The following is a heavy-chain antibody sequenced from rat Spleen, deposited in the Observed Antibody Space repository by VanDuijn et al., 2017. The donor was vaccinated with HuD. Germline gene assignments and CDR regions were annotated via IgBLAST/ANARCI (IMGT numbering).Heavy chain of an antibody. CDR2: INKDSSTI. Sequence: EVQLVESNGGLVQPGRSLKLSCAASGFNFNEYWMGWVRQAPGKGLEWIGEINKDSSTIKYIPSLKDKLIVSRDNAQNTMYLKMSKLGTEDTAIYYCVRETVGVEYWGQGVMVTVSS. D-gene: IGHD4-3*01. CDR3: VRETVGVEY. J-gene: IGHJ2*01. CDR1: GFNFNEYW. V-gene: IGHV4-2*01.